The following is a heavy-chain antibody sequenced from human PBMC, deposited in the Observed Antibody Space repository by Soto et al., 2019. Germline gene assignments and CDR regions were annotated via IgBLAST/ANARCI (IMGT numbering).Heavy chain of an antibody. J-gene: IGHJ6*02. CDR3: ARGGRYTYGYGDYSYGMDV. Sequence: EVQVLESGGGLVQPGGSLRLSCAASGFSFGDYAMSWVRQAPGKGLEWVSGIRGTGSRTSYADTVRGRFTITRDNVKNTLSLQVDSLRAEDTAVYYCARGGRYTYGYGDYSYGMDVWGQGTTVTVSS. CDR2: IRGTGSRT. CDR1: GFSFGDYA. D-gene: IGHD5-18*01. V-gene: IGHV3-23*01.